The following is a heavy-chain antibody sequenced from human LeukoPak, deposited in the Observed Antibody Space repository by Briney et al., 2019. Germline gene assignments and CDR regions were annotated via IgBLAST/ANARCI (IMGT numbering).Heavy chain of an antibody. CDR2: ISSSSSYI. Sequence: GGSLRLSCVASGLTVSSNYMSWVRQVPGKGLEWVSSISSSSSYIYYADSVKGRFTISRDNAKNSLYLQMNSLRAEDTAVYYCAKSTVVTPGPPDYWGQGTLVTVSS. CDR3: AKSTVVTPGPPDY. CDR1: GLTVSSNY. V-gene: IGHV3-21*01. J-gene: IGHJ4*02. D-gene: IGHD4-23*01.